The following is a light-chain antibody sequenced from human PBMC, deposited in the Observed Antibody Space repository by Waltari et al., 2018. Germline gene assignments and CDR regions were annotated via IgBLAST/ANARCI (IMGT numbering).Light chain of an antibody. CDR3: LHLNNFPLS. CDR1: QGISTY. Sequence: IQLTQSPSFLSASVRDRVTITCRASQGISTYLAWYQQKPGKAPKLLIYAASTLQSDIPSRFSGSGSGTEFTLTISSLQPEDFATYYCLHLNNFPLSFGGGTKVELK. CDR2: AAS. J-gene: IGKJ4*01. V-gene: IGKV1-9*01.